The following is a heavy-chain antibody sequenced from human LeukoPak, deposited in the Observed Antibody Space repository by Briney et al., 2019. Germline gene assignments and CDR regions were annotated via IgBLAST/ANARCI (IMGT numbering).Heavy chain of an antibody. CDR2: INPNSGGT. J-gene: IGHJ4*02. CDR1: GYTFTGYY. Sequence: ASVKVSCKASGYTFTGYYMHWVRQAPGQGLEWMGWINPNSGGTNYAQKFQGRVTMTRDTSISTAYMEPSRLRSDDTAVYYCARDKDTAMPDYDYWGQGTLVTVSS. D-gene: IGHD5-18*01. CDR3: ARDKDTAMPDYDY. V-gene: IGHV1-2*02.